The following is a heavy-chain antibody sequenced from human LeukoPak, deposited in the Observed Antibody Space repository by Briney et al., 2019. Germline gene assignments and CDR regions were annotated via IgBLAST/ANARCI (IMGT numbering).Heavy chain of an antibody. V-gene: IGHV3-30-3*01. CDR3: AREQGYFDY. Sequence: PGGSLRLSCAASGSTFSSYAMHWVRQAPGKGLEWVAVISYDGSNKYYADPVKGRFTISRDNSKNTLYLQMNSLRAEDTAVYYCAREQGYFDYWGQGTLVTVSS. CDR1: GSTFSSYA. J-gene: IGHJ4*02. CDR2: ISYDGSNK.